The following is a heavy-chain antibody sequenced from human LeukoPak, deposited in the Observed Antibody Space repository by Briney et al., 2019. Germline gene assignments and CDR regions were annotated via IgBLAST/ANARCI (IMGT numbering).Heavy chain of an antibody. D-gene: IGHD5-18*01. CDR1: GFTFSSYG. CDR3: AKGKGYSSSYYYYGMDV. CDR2: ISYDGSNK. Sequence: GGSLRLSCAASGFTFSSYGMHWVRQAPGKGLEWVAVISYDGSNKYYADSVKGRFTISRDNSKNTLYLQMNSLRAEDTAVYYCAKGKGYSSSYYYYGMDVWGQGTTVTVSS. J-gene: IGHJ6*02. V-gene: IGHV3-30*18.